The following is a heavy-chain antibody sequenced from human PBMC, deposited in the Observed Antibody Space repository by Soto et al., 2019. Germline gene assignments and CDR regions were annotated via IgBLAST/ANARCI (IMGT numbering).Heavy chain of an antibody. V-gene: IGHV4-31*03. CDR1: GGSIYSDDYY. D-gene: IGHD1-7*01. Sequence: QVQLQESGPESVKPSETLSLTCTVSGGSIYSDDYYWAWIRQAPGKGLEWLGYISASGKAFYSPSLEGRVSISVDAAKTLFSLQLASVTAADTAVYYCARDVEWNYPRGRHYFDICGQGTLVTVSS. CDR2: ISASGKA. J-gene: IGHJ4*02. CDR3: ARDVEWNYPRGRHYFDI.